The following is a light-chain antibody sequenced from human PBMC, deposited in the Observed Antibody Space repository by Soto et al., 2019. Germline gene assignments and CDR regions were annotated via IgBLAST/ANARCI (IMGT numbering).Light chain of an antibody. CDR1: SSNIGSYT. J-gene: IGLJ2*01. Sequence: QSVLTQPPSASGTPGQRVTISCSGSSSNIGSYTVSWFQHLPGTAPKLLIYSNSQRPSGVPARFSASKSGTSASLAISGLQSEDESDYYCATWDDSLNAVVFGGGTKLTVL. V-gene: IGLV1-44*01. CDR3: ATWDDSLNAVV. CDR2: SNS.